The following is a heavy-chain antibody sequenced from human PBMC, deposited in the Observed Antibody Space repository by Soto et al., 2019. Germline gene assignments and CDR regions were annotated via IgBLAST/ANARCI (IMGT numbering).Heavy chain of an antibody. V-gene: IGHV3-7*05. D-gene: IGHD5-12*01. CDR1: GFTFSSYW. CDR2: IKQDGSEK. CDR3: ARGQRYIYSGYDWTPFDY. J-gene: IGHJ4*02. Sequence: GGSLRLSCAASGFTFSSYWMSWVRQAPGKGLEWVANIKQDGSEKYYVDSVKGRFTISRDNAKNSLYLQMNSLRAEDTAVYYCARGQRYIYSGYDWTPFDYWGQGTLVTVSS.